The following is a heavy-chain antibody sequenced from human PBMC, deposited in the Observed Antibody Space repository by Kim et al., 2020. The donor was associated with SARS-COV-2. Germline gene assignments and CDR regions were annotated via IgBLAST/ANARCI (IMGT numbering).Heavy chain of an antibody. Sequence: SETLSLTCTVSGGSLSSYYWSWIRQSPGKGLEWIAYIYDGGGSNYNPSLRSRVTISVDTSNNQFSLRLSSVTAADTAVYYCARAPLTYGPGKFDNWGQGT. J-gene: IGHJ4*02. D-gene: IGHD1-1*01. CDR3: ARAPLTYGPGKFDN. CDR2: IYDGGGS. V-gene: IGHV4-59*01. CDR1: GGSLSSYY.